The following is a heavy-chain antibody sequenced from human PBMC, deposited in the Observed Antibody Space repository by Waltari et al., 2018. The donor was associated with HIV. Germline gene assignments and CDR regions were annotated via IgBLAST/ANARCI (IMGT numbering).Heavy chain of an antibody. Sequence: QLQLQESGPGLVKPSETLSLTCTVSXXSXXXSSXYWGWIRXPPGKGLXWIGSFYYSGSTYGNPSLXSRVXXXXXXSKXXFSLKLSXVTAXDTAXXYXXRHVGGYDSSGYFPYYFDYWGQGXLVTVSS. D-gene: IGHD3-22*01. J-gene: IGHJ4*02. CDR1: XXSXXXSSXY. CDR2: FYYSGST. V-gene: IGHV4-39*01. CDR3: XRHVGGYDSSGYFPYYFDY.